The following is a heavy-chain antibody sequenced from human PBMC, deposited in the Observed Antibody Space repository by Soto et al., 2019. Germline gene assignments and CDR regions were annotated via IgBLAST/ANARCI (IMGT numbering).Heavy chain of an antibody. V-gene: IGHV4-30-4*01. Sequence: QVQLQESGPGLVKPSQTLSLTCTVSGGSISSGDYYWSWIRQPPGKGLEWIGYIYYSGSTYYNPSLKSRVTISVDTSKTQFSRTLSSVTAADTAVYYCARERPDGSRLDPWGQGTLVTVSS. CDR1: GGSISSGDYY. J-gene: IGHJ5*02. CDR3: ARERPDGSRLDP. D-gene: IGHD6-13*01. CDR2: IYYSGST.